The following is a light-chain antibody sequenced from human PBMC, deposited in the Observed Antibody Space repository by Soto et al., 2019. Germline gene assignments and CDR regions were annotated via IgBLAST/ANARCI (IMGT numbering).Light chain of an antibody. V-gene: IGLV2-11*01. CDR1: NSDVGGYDY. J-gene: IGLJ3*02. CDR3: CSHAGSYTLV. Sequence: QSALTQPRSVSGSPGQSVTISCTGTNSDVGGYDYVSWYQQDPGKAPKLMIYDVSKRPSGVPDRFSGSKSGNTASLTISGLQAEDEADYYCCSHAGSYTLVFGGGTKLTVL. CDR2: DVS.